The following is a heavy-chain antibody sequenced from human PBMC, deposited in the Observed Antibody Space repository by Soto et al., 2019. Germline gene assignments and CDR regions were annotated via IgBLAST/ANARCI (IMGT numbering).Heavy chain of an antibody. CDR2: IYYSGST. D-gene: IGHD3-22*01. V-gene: IGHV4-31*03. J-gene: IGHJ5*02. Sequence: SETLSLTCTVSGGSISSGGYCWSWIRKHPGKGLEWIGYIYYSGSTYYNPSLKSRVTISVDTSKNQFSLKLSSVTAADTAVYYCARNYDSSGLNWFDPWGQGTLVTVSS. CDR3: ARNYDSSGLNWFDP. CDR1: GGSISSGGYC.